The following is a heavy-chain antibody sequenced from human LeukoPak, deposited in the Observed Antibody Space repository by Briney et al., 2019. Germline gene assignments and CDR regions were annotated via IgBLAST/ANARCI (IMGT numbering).Heavy chain of an antibody. CDR3: AKDIVGGGDDY. D-gene: IGHD2-21*02. J-gene: IGHJ4*02. V-gene: IGHV3-7*01. CDR2: IQEGGKKE. Sequence: GGSLRLCCEASGFTFTKFWMRWGREAPGEGLGLVANIQEGGKKENYVDSVRGGFTISRDNAKNSIYLQMNSLRVEDTAVYYCAKDIVGGGDDYWGQGTLVIVSS. CDR1: GFTFTKFW.